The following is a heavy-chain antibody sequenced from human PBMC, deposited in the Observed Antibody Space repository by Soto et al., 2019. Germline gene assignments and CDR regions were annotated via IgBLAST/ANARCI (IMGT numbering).Heavy chain of an antibody. D-gene: IGHD4-17*01. CDR2: IIPIFGTA. Sequence: QVRLVQSGAEVKKPGSSVKVSCKASGGPFSSYAISWVRQVPGQGREWRGAIIPIFGTANYAQKFQGRVPITADESTSTAYMELSSLRSEDTAVYYCARERAGTTVRHDWFDPWGQGTLVTVSS. CDR1: GGPFSSYA. CDR3: ARERAGTTVRHDWFDP. J-gene: IGHJ5*02. V-gene: IGHV1-69*01.